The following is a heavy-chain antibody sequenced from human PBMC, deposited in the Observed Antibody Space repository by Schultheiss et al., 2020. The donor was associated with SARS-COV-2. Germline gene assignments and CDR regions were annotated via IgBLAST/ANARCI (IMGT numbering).Heavy chain of an antibody. Sequence: SQTLSLTCTVSGGSISSYYWSWIRQPPGKGLEWIGYIYYSGSTNYNPSLNIRVTISVDTSKNQFSLKLSSVTAADTAVYYCARMETSGYASFDYWGQGTLVTVSS. V-gene: IGHV4-59*01. D-gene: IGHD3-3*01. CDR1: GGSISSYY. CDR2: IYYSGST. J-gene: IGHJ4*02. CDR3: ARMETSGYASFDY.